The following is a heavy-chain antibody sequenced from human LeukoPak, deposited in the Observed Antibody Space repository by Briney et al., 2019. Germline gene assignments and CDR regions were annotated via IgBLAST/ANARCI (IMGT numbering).Heavy chain of an antibody. J-gene: IGHJ6*03. CDR3: AKDLRVIVVTYYMDV. D-gene: IGHD2-2*01. Sequence: AGSLTLSCAASGFTFNSYAMTWVRQAPGKGLEWVSSISGNGGSTYYTDSVNGRFTISRATSKQTLYLQMTSLRAEDTAAYYCAKDLRVIVVTYYMDVWGKGTTVTVSS. CDR1: GFTFNSYA. CDR2: ISGNGGST. V-gene: IGHV3-23*01.